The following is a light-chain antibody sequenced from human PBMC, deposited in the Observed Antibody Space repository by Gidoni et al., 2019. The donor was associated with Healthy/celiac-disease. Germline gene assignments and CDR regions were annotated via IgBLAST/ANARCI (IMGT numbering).Light chain of an antibody. CDR3: PQYYSTLPYT. CDR2: AAS. V-gene: IGKV1-NL1*01. CDR1: QGLSNS. J-gene: IGKJ2*01. Sequence: DIQMTQSPSSLSASVGDRVTITCRASQGLSNSLAWYQQKPGKAPKLLLYAASRLESGVPSRFSGSGSGTDYTLTISRLQPEDFATYYCPQYYSTLPYTFGQVTKLEIK.